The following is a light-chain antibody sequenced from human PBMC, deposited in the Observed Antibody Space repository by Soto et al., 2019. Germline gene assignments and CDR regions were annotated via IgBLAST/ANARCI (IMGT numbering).Light chain of an antibody. CDR2: LNSDGSH. V-gene: IGLV4-69*01. J-gene: IGLJ2*01. CDR1: SGHSTYA. Sequence: QSVLTQSPSASASLGASVKLTCTLSSGHSTYAIAWHQLQPEKGPRYLMKLNSDGSHSKGDGIPDRFSGSSSGAERHLTISSLQSEDEADYYCQTWGTAIHDVVFGGGTKLTVL. CDR3: QTWGTAIHDVV.